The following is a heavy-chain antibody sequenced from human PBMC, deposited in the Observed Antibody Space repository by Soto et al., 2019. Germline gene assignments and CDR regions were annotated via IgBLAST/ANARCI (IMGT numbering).Heavy chain of an antibody. Sequence: GGSLRLSCAASGFTFSSYGMHWVRQAPGKGLEWVAVIWYDGSNKYYADSVKGRFTISRDNSKNTLYLQMNSLRAEDTAVYYCARGGYYDSSGYYYTFDYWGQGTLVTVSS. V-gene: IGHV3-33*01. CDR1: GFTFSSYG. J-gene: IGHJ4*02. CDR2: IWYDGSNK. CDR3: ARGGYYDSSGYYYTFDY. D-gene: IGHD3-22*01.